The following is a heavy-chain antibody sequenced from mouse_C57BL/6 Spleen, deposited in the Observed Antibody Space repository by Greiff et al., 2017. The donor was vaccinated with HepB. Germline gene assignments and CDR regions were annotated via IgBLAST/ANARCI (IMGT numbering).Heavy chain of an antibody. CDR2: INPSNGGT. J-gene: IGHJ3*01. V-gene: IGHV1-53*01. Sequence: QVQLQQPGTELVKPGASVKLSCKASGYTFTSYWMHWVKQRPGQGLEWIGNINPSNGGTNYNEKFKSKATLTVDKSSSTAYMQLSSLTSEDSAVYYCARGGAYYSNPACFAYWGQGALVTVSA. D-gene: IGHD2-5*01. CDR1: GYTFTSYW. CDR3: ARGGAYYSNPACFAY.